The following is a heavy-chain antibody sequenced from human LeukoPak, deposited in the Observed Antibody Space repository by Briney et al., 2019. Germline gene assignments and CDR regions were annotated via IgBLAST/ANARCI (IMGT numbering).Heavy chain of an antibody. V-gene: IGHV3-7*01. J-gene: IGHJ4*02. Sequence: GALRLSCAASGFTFSSYGMSWVRQAPGKGLEWVANIKQDGSEKYYVDSVKGRFTVSRDNAKNSLYLQMNSLRVEDTSVYYCARLRGLYSGTYRYQTAFEYWGQGSLLTVSS. CDR2: IKQDGSEK. CDR1: GFTFSSYG. CDR3: ARLRGLYSGTYRYQTAFEY. D-gene: IGHD1-26*01.